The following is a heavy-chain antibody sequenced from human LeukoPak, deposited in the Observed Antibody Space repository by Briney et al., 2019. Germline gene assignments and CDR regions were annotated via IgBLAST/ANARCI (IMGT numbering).Heavy chain of an antibody. V-gene: IGHV3-48*03. J-gene: IGHJ4*02. Sequence: GGSLRLSCAASGFTFNSYNMNWVRQAPGKGPEWISYISSSADRIYYADSVRGRLAISRDNDRNSLFLDMNTLRAEDTAVYYCARANPTIPIFYFDFWGRGTLVTVSS. CDR1: GFTFNSYN. CDR2: ISSSADRI. D-gene: IGHD2-2*02. CDR3: ARANPTIPIFYFDF.